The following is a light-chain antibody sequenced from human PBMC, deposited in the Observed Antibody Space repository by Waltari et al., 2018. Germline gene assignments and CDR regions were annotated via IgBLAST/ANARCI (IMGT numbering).Light chain of an antibody. CDR3: AAWDDSLSGHMV. J-gene: IGLJ2*01. CDR1: SPNIGSNS. CDR2: RNN. V-gene: IGLV1-47*01. Sequence: QSILTQPTSASGTPGQRVTISCSGISPNIGSNSVSRYQEVPGNAPKLLIYRNNQRPSGVPDRFSGSKSGTSASLAISGLRSEDEAHYYCAAWDDSLSGHMVFGGGTKLTVL.